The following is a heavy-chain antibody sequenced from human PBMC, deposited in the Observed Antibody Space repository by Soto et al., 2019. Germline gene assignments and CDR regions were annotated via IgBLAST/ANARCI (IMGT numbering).Heavy chain of an antibody. V-gene: IGHV3-23*05. CDR2: IHISGSRT. J-gene: IGHJ3*02. CDR1: GFTFDNYA. CDR3: ARDAPDSRPTDAYDI. Sequence: EVQLLESGGDLVQPGGSLRLSCAATGFTFDNYAMTWVRQAPGKGLEWVSTIHISGSRTQYAVSVKDRFTISRDDSRNRLYLQMDSLRAEDTALYYCARDAPDSRPTDAYDIWGQGTMVTVSS.